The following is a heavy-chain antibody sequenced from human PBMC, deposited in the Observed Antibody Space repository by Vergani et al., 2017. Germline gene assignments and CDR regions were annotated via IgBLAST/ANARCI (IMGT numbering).Heavy chain of an antibody. V-gene: IGHV3-66*01. D-gene: IGHD3-22*01. J-gene: IGHJ4*02. Sequence: EVQLVESGGGLVQPGGSLRLSCAASGFTVSSNYMSWVRQAPGKGLEWVSVIYSGGSTYYADSVKGRFTISRDNSKNTLYLQMNSLRAEDTAVYYCARDASDSSGYYYIRFYFDYWGQGTLVTVSS. CDR2: IYSGGST. CDR3: ARDASDSSGYYYIRFYFDY. CDR1: GFTVSSNY.